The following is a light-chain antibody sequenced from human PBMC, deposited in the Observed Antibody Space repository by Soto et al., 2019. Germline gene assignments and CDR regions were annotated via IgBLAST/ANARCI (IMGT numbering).Light chain of an antibody. J-gene: IGLJ1*01. CDR2: EVS. CDR3: NSYTGSSTYV. V-gene: IGLV2-18*02. CDR1: SSDVGSYNR. Sequence: QSALTQPPSVSGSPGQSVAISCTGTSSDVGSYNRVSWYQQPPGAAPKLIIYEVSNRPSGVPDRFSGSKSGNTASLTISGLQAEDEADYYCNSYTGSSTYVFGTGTQLTVL.